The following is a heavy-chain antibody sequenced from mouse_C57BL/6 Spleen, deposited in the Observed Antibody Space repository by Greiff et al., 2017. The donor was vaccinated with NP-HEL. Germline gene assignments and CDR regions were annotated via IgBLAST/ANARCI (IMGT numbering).Heavy chain of an antibody. D-gene: IGHD1-1*01. J-gene: IGHJ3*01. CDR3: ARTTVEFAY. CDR2: ISSGGSYT. Sequence: EVQLVESGGDLVKPGGSLKLSCAASGFTFSSYGMSWVRQTPDKRLEWVATISSGGSYTYYPDSVKGRFTISRDNAKNTLYLQMSSLKSEDTAMYYCARTTVEFAYWGQGTLVTVSA. CDR1: GFTFSSYG. V-gene: IGHV5-6*01.